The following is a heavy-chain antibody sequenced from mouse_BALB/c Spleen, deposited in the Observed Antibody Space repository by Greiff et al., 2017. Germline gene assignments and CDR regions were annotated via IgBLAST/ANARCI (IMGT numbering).Heavy chain of an antibody. D-gene: IGHD1-1*01. CDR3: ARHYYGSRGPAWFAY. CDR2: ISYSGST. Sequence: EVQLQQSGPGLVKPSQSLSLTCTVTGYSITSDYAWNWIRQFPGNKLEWMGYISYSGSTSYNPSLKSRISITRDTSKNQFFLQLNSVTTEDTATYYCARHYYGSRGPAWFAYWGQGTLVTVSA. CDR1: GYSITSDYA. J-gene: IGHJ3*01. V-gene: IGHV3-2*02.